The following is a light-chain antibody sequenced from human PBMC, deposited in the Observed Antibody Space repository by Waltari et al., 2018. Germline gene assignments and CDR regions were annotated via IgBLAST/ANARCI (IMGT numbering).Light chain of an antibody. CDR2: DVN. CDR3: WSFTVRSTYV. V-gene: IGLV2-14*03. Sequence: QSALTQPASVSGSPGQSITISCTGTSNDLGTYDFVSWYQQHPGKVPKIIIFDVNKRPSGASARLSGSKSGNTASLTISGLQAEDEADYYCWSFTVRSTYVYGSGTKVTV. CDR1: SNDLGTYDF. J-gene: IGLJ1*01.